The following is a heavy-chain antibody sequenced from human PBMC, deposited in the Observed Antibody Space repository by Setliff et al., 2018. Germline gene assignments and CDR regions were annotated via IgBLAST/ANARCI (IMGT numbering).Heavy chain of an antibody. Sequence: ETLSLTCAVYGGSFSGYYWSWIRQPPGKGLEWVSKIFGSGDNTYYADSVKGRFTISRDNSKNTLYLQMNSLRAEDTAVYYCARAPSSSSASWFDPWGQGTLVTVSS. J-gene: IGHJ5*02. CDR3: ARAPSSSSASWFDP. V-gene: IGHV3-23*01. CDR1: GGSFSGYY. CDR2: IFGSGDNT. D-gene: IGHD6-6*01.